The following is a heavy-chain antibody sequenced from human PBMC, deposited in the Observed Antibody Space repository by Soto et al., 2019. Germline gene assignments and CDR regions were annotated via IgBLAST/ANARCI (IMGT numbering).Heavy chain of an antibody. CDR2: ISSSSSTI. CDR3: ARDSYGDNRDAFDI. D-gene: IGHD4-17*01. J-gene: IGHJ3*02. Sequence: GGSLRLSCAASGFTFSSYSMNWVRQAPGKGLEWVSYISSSSSTIYYADSVKGRFTISRDNAKNSLYLQMNSLRAEDTAVYYCARDSYGDNRDAFDIWGQGTMVTVSS. CDR1: GFTFSSYS. V-gene: IGHV3-48*01.